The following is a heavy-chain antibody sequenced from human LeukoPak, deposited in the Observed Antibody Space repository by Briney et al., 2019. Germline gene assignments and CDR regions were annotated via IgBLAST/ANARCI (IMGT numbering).Heavy chain of an antibody. CDR2: ISWNSRSI. J-gene: IGHJ6*02. V-gene: IGHV3-9*01. D-gene: IGHD1-26*01. CDR3: AKDRGSGSYSSKTPSYYYYGTDV. Sequence: GRSLRLSCVVSGITFDNYAMHWVRRAPGKGLEWVSGISWNSRSIGYADSVKGRFTISRDNAKNSLYLQMNSLTPEDTALYYCAKDRGSGSYSSKTPSYYYYGTDVWGQGATVTVSS. CDR1: GITFDNYA.